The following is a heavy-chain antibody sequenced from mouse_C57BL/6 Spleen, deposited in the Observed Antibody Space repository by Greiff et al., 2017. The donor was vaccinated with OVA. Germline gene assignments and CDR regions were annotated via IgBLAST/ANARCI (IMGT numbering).Heavy chain of an antibody. Sequence: VKLQESGAELVRPGASVTLSCKASGYTFTDYEMHWVKQTPVHGLEWIGAIDPETGGTAYNQKFKGKAILTADKSSSTAYMELRSLTSEDSAVYYCTRWLRRGAMDYWGQGTSVTVSS. CDR3: TRWLRRGAMDY. CDR2: IDPETGGT. J-gene: IGHJ4*01. CDR1: GYTFTDYE. D-gene: IGHD2-2*01. V-gene: IGHV1-15*01.